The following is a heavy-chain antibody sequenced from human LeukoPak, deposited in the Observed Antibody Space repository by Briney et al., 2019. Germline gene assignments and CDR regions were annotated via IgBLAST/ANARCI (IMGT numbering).Heavy chain of an antibody. CDR3: ARDYGGSSPFDS. CDR1: RFTFSSYS. CDR2: ISSGDSTI. Sequence: GGSLRLSCAASRFTFSSYSMNWVRQAPGKGLEWVSSISSGDSTIYYADSVKGRFTISRDNAKNSLHLQMNSLRAEDTAVYYCARDYGGSSPFDSWGQGTLVTVSS. V-gene: IGHV3-48*04. J-gene: IGHJ4*02. D-gene: IGHD4-23*01.